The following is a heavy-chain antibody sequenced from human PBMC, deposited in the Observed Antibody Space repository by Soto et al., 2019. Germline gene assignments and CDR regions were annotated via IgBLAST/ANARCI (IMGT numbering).Heavy chain of an antibody. V-gene: IGHV1-69*01. CDR3: ARKGQIIAAAVTPPPGYRYLLDV. J-gene: IGHJ6*02. CDR1: GGTFSSYA. Sequence: QVQLVQSGAEVKKPGSSVKVSCKASGGTFSSYAISWVRQAPGQGLEWMGGIIPIFGTANYAQKFQGRVTITADESTSTAYMELSSLRSEDTAGYYCARKGQIIAAAVTPPPGYRYLLDVWGQGTTVTVSS. D-gene: IGHD6-13*01. CDR2: IIPIFGTA.